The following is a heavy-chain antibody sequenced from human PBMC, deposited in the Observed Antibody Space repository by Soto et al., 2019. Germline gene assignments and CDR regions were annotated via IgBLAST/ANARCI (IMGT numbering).Heavy chain of an antibody. CDR1: GGSVSSYY. J-gene: IGHJ6*03. Sequence: ETLSLTCTVSGGSVSSYYWSWIRQPPGKGLEWIGYIYYSGSTNYNPSLKSRVTISVDTSKNQFSLKLSSVTAADTAVYYCARERFGELFDYMDVWGKGTTVTVSS. CDR2: IYYSGST. D-gene: IGHD3-10*01. CDR3: ARERFGELFDYMDV. V-gene: IGHV4-59*02.